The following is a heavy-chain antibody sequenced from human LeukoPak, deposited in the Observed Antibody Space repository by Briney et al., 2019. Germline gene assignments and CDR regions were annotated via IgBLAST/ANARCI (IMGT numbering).Heavy chain of an antibody. CDR3: AKAHYYDSSGYYYNFDY. CDR1: GFTFSSYA. D-gene: IGHD3-22*01. J-gene: IGHJ4*02. Sequence: GGSLRLSCAASGFTFSSYAMSWVRQAPGKGLEWVSAISGSGGSTYCADSVKGRFTISRDNSKNTLYLQMNSLRAEDTAVYYCAKAHYYDSSGYYYNFDYWGQGTLVTVSS. CDR2: ISGSGGST. V-gene: IGHV3-23*01.